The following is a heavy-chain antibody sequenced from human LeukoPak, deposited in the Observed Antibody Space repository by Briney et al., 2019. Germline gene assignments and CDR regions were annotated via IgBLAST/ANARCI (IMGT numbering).Heavy chain of an antibody. CDR3: AKSQEDDSSGYGYSDFDY. D-gene: IGHD3-22*01. V-gene: IGHV3-23*01. J-gene: IGHJ4*02. CDR1: GFTLSTYA. CDR2: NSGSGDAT. Sequence: GGSLRLSCAASGFTLSTYAMSWVRQAPGKGLEWVSANSGSGDATYYADSVKGRFTISRDKSKNTLYLQMNSLRAEDTALYYCAKSQEDDSSGYGYSDFDYWGQGTLVTVSS.